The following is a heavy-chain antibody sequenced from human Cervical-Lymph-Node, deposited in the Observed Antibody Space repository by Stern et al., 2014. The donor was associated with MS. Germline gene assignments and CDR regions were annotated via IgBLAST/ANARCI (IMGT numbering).Heavy chain of an antibody. CDR3: GRDTCRGGGCYFRY. D-gene: IGHD2-15*01. CDR2: VSNEGSKK. V-gene: IGHV3-30-3*01. J-gene: IGHJ4*02. Sequence: VQLVESGGGVVQPGRSLRLSCAASGFIFSNYAMHWVRQAPGKGLDWVAFVSNEGSKKFYADSVKGRFTISRENANNTLYLQMNSLRPEDTAVYYCGRDTCRGGGCYFRYWGQGILITVSS. CDR1: GFIFSNYA.